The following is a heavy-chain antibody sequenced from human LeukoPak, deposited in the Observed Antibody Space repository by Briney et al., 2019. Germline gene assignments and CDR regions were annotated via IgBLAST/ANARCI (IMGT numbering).Heavy chain of an antibody. CDR1: GGSISPYH. Sequence: SETLSLTCTVAGGSISPYHWGWIRQPPGKGLEWTGYIYYSGSTNYNPSLKSRGTISIDKSKNQFSLKLSSATAAHTAIYYCARAVSGRFDYWGQGTLVTVSS. V-gene: IGHV4-59*08. CDR3: ARAVSGRFDY. CDR2: IYYSGST. D-gene: IGHD6-19*01. J-gene: IGHJ4*02.